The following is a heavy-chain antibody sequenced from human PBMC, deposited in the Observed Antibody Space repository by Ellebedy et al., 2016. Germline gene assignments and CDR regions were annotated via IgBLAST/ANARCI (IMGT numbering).Heavy chain of an antibody. CDR2: IKQDGSEK. CDR3: ARSGDYSDFEY. D-gene: IGHD3-22*01. J-gene: IGHJ4*02. V-gene: IGHV3-7*01. Sequence: GGSLRLSCAASGFTFSNYWMSWVRQAPGKGLEWVANIKQDGSEKYYVDSVKGRFTMSRDNAKNSMYPQMNSLRAEDTAVYYCARSGDYSDFEYWGQGTLVTVSS. CDR1: GFTFSNYW.